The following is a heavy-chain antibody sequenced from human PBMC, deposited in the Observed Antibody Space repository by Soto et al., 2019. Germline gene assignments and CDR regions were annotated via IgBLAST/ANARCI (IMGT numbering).Heavy chain of an antibody. CDR1: GGTFSSYA. Sequence: QVPLVQSGAEVKMPGSSVKVSCKASGGTFSSYAISWVRQAPGQGLEWMGGIIPISDTTNYAQKFQGRVTITADESTSTAYMELSSLRSEDTAVYYCARSQGSSTSLEIYYYYYYGMDVWGQGTTVTVSS. J-gene: IGHJ6*02. D-gene: IGHD2-2*01. V-gene: IGHV1-69*01. CDR2: IIPISDTT. CDR3: ARSQGSSTSLEIYYYYYYGMDV.